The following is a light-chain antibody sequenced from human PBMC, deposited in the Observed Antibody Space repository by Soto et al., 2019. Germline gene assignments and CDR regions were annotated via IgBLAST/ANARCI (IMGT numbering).Light chain of an antibody. V-gene: IGKV3-20*01. CDR3: QQYATSPIT. J-gene: IGKJ5*01. CDR1: QSFSRSF. Sequence: EIVLTQSPGTLSLSPGERATLSCRASQSFSRSFLVWYQQKPGQAPRLLIYGASSRATGIPDRFSGSGSGTDFTLSITRLEPEDFAVYFCQQYATSPITFGQGTRLEIK. CDR2: GAS.